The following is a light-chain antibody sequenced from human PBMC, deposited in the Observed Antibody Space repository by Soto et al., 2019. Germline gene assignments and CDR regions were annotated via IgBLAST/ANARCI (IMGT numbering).Light chain of an antibody. V-gene: IGKV1-5*01. CDR3: QQYNSYWT. CDR1: QSISSW. J-gene: IGKJ1*01. CDR2: DAS. Sequence: DIQMTQSPAGLSASVGARCTITCRASQSISSWLAWYQQKPGKAPXXLIYDASSLESGVPSRFIGSGSGTEFTLTIRSMKPDDFATDYCQQYNSYWTFSQGTKVDI.